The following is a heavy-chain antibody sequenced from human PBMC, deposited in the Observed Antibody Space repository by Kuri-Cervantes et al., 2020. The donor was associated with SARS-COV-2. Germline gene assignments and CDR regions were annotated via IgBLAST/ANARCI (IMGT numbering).Heavy chain of an antibody. CDR1: GFTFSSYA. CDR2: ISYDGSNK. Sequence: LSLTCAASGFTFSSYAMRWVRQAPGKGLEWVAVISYDGSNKYYADSVKGRFTISRDNSKNTLCLQMNSLRAEDTAVYYCARDPQRGAARRASWWFDPWGQGTLVTVSS. CDR3: ARDPQRGAARRASWWFDP. V-gene: IGHV3-30*01. D-gene: IGHD6-6*01. J-gene: IGHJ5*02.